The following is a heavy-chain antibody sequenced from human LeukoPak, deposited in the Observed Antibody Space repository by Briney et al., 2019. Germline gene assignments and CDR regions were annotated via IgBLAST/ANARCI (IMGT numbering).Heavy chain of an antibody. Sequence: PSETLSLTCTVSGYSISSGYYWGWIRQPPGKGLEWIGSIYHSGSTYYNPSLKSRVTISVDTSKNQFSLKLSSVTAADTAVYYCARGAHVWGQGILVTVSS. V-gene: IGHV4-38-2*02. CDR2: IYHSGST. CDR3: ARGAHV. J-gene: IGHJ4*02. CDR1: GYSISSGYY.